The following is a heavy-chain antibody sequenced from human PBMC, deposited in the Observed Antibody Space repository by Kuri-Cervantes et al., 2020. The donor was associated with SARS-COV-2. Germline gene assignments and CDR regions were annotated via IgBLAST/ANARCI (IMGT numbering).Heavy chain of an antibody. V-gene: IGHV4-59*11. CDR3: TRAGYDNSGYYYSFDS. D-gene: IGHD3-22*01. CDR2: VYSSGST. J-gene: IGHJ4*02. CDR1: GGSISSHY. Sequence: ESLKISCTVSGGSISSHYWSWIRQPPGKGLEWIGYVYSSGSTNYSPSLKSRVTMSVDTSKNQFSLKLTSVTAADTAVYYCTRAGYDNSGYYYSFDSWGQGTLVTVSS.